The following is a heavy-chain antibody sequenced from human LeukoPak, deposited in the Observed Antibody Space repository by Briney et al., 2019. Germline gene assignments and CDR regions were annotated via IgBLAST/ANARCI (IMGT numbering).Heavy chain of an antibody. V-gene: IGHV4-4*07. Sequence: PSETLSLTCTVSGGSISSYYWSWIRQPAGKGLEWIGRIYTSGGTNYNPSLKSRVTMSVDTSKNQFSLKLSSVTAADTAVYYCATFGSGWIKGDAFDIWGQGTMVTVSS. CDR2: IYTSGGT. D-gene: IGHD6-19*01. J-gene: IGHJ3*02. CDR1: GGSISSYY. CDR3: ATFGSGWIKGDAFDI.